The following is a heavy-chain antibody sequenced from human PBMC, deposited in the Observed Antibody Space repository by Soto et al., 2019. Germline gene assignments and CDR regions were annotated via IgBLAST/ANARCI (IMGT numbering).Heavy chain of an antibody. CDR1: GYTFIGYD. D-gene: IGHD3-9*01. CDR3: ARGPNDTLSD. CDR2: MNPNSGNT. J-gene: IGHJ4*02. Sequence: QVQLVQSGAEVKKPGASVKVSCKASGYTFIGYDINWVRQATGQGLEWMGWMNPNSGNTVYTPNFQGRVTMTRNTSISTADMELNSLRSDDTAVYYWARGPNDTLSDWGQATLVTVSS. V-gene: IGHV1-8*01.